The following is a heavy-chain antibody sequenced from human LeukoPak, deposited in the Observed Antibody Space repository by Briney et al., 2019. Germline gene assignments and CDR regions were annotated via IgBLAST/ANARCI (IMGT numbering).Heavy chain of an antibody. CDR3: AKGATVVTPPWGY. CDR2: IWYDGSNK. Sequence: PGGSLRLSCAASGFTFTTYGMHWVRQVPGKGLEWVTVIWYDGSNKFYSDSVKGRFTISRDNSKNTLYLQMNGLRAEDTAVYYCAKGATVVTPPWGYWGQGTLVTVSS. D-gene: IGHD4-23*01. J-gene: IGHJ4*02. CDR1: GFTFTTYG. V-gene: IGHV3-33*06.